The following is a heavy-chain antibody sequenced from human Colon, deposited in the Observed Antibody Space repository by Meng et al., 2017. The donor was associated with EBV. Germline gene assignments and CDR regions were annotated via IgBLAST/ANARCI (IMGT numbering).Heavy chain of an antibody. Sequence: EVELLESGGGLVQPGGSLRLSCAASGFTLSTYAMSWVRQGPGKGLEWVSGVSGTGSSTYYADSVKGRFTASRDNSKNTLYLQMNSLRADDTAVYYCVRDGYNDIPFDYWGQGPLVTVAS. D-gene: IGHD5-24*01. J-gene: IGHJ4*02. CDR1: GFTLSTYA. CDR2: VSGTGSST. V-gene: IGHV3-23*01. CDR3: VRDGYNDIPFDY.